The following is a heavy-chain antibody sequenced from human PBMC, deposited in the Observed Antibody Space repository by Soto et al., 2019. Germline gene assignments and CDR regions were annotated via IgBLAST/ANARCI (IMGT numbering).Heavy chain of an antibody. V-gene: IGHV3-23*01. CDR2: ISGNGGST. D-gene: IGHD2-2*01. Sequence: EVQLLESGGGLLQPGGSLRLSCAGSGFTFSNYAMSWVRQAPGKGLEWVSTISGNGGSTYYANSVKGRFTISRDSSKITLYLQMNSLRAEDTAVYFCAKHIVVVPAAMDYFDYWGQGTLVTVSS. CDR3: AKHIVVVPAAMDYFDY. J-gene: IGHJ4*02. CDR1: GFTFSNYA.